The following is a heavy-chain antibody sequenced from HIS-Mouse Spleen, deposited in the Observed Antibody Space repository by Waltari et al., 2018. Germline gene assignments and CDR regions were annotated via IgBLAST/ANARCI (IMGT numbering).Heavy chain of an antibody. CDR3: AREIPYSSSWYDWYFDL. CDR1: GGSISSSSYY. V-gene: IGHV4-39*07. D-gene: IGHD6-13*01. J-gene: IGHJ2*01. Sequence: QLQLQESGPGLVKPSETLSLTCTVSGGSISSSSYYWGWIRQPPGKGLEWIGSIYYSVRTYSNPSLKSRVTIAVDTSKNQFSLKLSSVTAADTAVYYCAREIPYSSSWYDWYFDLWGRGTLVTVSS. CDR2: IYYSVRT.